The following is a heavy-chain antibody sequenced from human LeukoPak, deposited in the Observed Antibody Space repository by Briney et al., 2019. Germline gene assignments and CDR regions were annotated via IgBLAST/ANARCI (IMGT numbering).Heavy chain of an antibody. Sequence: PGGSQRLSCAASGFTFSSYAKYWVRQAPGKGLEYVSAISSDGGKTYYANSVKGRFTISRDNSKNTLYLQMGTLRVEDMALYHCARSIRASYGVFDSWGQGSMFKVSS. V-gene: IGHV3-64*01. J-gene: IGHJ4*02. CDR3: ARSIRASYGVFDS. CDR1: GFTFSSYA. CDR2: ISSDGGKT. D-gene: IGHD5-18*01.